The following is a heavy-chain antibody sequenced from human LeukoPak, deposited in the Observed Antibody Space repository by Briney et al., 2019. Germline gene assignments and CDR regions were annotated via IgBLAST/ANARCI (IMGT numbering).Heavy chain of an antibody. CDR2: IYWNDDK. V-gene: IGHV2-5*01. J-gene: IGHJ4*02. Sequence: SGPTLVKPTQTLTLTCTFSGFSLSTSGVGVGWIRQPPGKALEWLALIYWNDDKRYSPSLKSRLTTTKDTSKNQVVLTMTNMDPADTATYYCAHRPPYYDILTGSFDYWGQGTLVTVSS. CDR3: AHRPPYYDILTGSFDY. CDR1: GFSLSTSGVG. D-gene: IGHD3-9*01.